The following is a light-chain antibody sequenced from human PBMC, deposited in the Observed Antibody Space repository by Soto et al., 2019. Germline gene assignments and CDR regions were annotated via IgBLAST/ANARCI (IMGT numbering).Light chain of an antibody. CDR2: NNN. Sequence: QSAPTQPPSASGTPGQRVTISCSGSRSNIGSNAVSWYQQLPGTAPKLLIYNNNQRPSGVPDRFSGSKSGTSASLAISGLQSEDEADYYCAAWDDSLNARGVFGGGTKLTVL. CDR1: RSNIGSNA. V-gene: IGLV1-44*01. J-gene: IGLJ3*02. CDR3: AAWDDSLNARGV.